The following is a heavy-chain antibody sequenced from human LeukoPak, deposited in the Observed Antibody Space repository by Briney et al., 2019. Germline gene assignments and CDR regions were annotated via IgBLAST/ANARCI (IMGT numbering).Heavy chain of an antibody. CDR3: ARGFYYYCMDV. Sequence: SETLSLTCAVYGGSFSGYYWRWIRQPPGKGLEWIGEINHSGSTNYNPSLKSRVTISVDTFKIQFSLKLGSVTAAYTGVYYCARGFYYYCMDVWGQGTTVTVSS. V-gene: IGHV4-34*01. J-gene: IGHJ6*02. CDR2: INHSGST. CDR1: GGSFSGYY.